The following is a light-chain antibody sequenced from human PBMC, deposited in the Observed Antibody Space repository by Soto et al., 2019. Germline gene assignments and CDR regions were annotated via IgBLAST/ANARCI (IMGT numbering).Light chain of an antibody. CDR2: GAS. CDR3: QQYGSSLFT. Sequence: EIVLTQSPGTLSLSPGERATLSCRASQSVSSSYLALYQQKPGQAPRLLIYGASSRATGIPDRFSGSGSGTDFTLTICRLEPEDFAVYYCQQYGSSLFTFGPVTKVHIK. V-gene: IGKV3-20*01. CDR1: QSVSSSY. J-gene: IGKJ3*01.